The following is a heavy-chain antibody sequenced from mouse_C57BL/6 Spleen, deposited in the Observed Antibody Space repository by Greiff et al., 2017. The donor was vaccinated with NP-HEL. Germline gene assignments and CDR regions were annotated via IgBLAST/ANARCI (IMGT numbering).Heavy chain of an antibody. CDR3: ARIKKIVATYLDY. J-gene: IGHJ2*01. CDR2: TNPTNGRT. Sequence: VQLQQSGAELVKAGASVKMSCTASGYTFTSYWMHWVKQRLGQGLEWFAETNPTNGRTYYNEKFKSKATLTVDKSSSTAYLLLSGPTFEDSAVYYCARIKKIVATYLDYWGQGTTLTVSS. V-gene: IGHV1S81*02. CDR1: GYTFTSYW. D-gene: IGHD1-1*01.